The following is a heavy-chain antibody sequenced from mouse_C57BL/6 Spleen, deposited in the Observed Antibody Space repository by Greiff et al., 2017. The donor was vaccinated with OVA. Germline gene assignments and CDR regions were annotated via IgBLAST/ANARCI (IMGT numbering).Heavy chain of an antibody. V-gene: IGHV1-4*01. CDR1: GYTFTSYT. CDR3: ARKFTTGTDWYFDV. D-gene: IGHD4-1*01. J-gene: IGHJ1*03. CDR2: INPSSGYT. Sequence: QVQLQQSGAELARPGASVKMSCKASGYTFTSYTLHWVKQRPGQGMEWIGYINPSSGYTKYNQKFKDKGTLTADKSSSTAYMQLSSLTSEDSAVYYCARKFTTGTDWYFDVWGTGTTVTVSS.